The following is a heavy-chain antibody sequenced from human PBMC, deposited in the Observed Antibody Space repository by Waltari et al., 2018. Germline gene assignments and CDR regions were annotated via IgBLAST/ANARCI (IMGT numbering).Heavy chain of an antibody. D-gene: IGHD3-9*01. CDR2: ISYSGST. CDR1: GGPTSSESYY. J-gene: IGHJ5*02. V-gene: IGHV4-39*01. Sequence: QLQLQESGPGLVKPSETLSLTCTVPGGPTSSESYYWGWIRQPPGKGLEWIGIISYSGSTYYNPSLKSRVTISVDTSKNQFSLKLSSVTAADTAVYYCARLSYHIVTGYGWFDPWGLGTLVTVSS. CDR3: ARLSYHIVTGYGWFDP.